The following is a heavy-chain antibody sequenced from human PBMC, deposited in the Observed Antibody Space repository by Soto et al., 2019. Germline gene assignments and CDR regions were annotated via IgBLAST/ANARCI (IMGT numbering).Heavy chain of an antibody. Sequence: ASVKVSCKASGYTFTSYYMHWVLQAPGQGLDWMGIINPSGGSTSYAQKFQGRVTMTRDTSTSTVYMELSSLRSEDTAVYYCARQITMVRGVISGPYYYYYGMDVWGQGTTVTVS. CDR3: ARQITMVRGVISGPYYYYYGMDV. J-gene: IGHJ6*02. CDR1: GYTFTSYY. V-gene: IGHV1-46*01. CDR2: INPSGGST. D-gene: IGHD3-10*01.